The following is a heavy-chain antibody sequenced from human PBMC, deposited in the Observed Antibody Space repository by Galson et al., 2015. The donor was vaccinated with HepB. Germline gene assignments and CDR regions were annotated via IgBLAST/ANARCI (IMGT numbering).Heavy chain of an antibody. CDR2: ISGSGGST. CDR3: AKAVTGSSVPGY. Sequence: SCAASGFTFSSYVMSWVRQAPGKGLEWVSSISGSGGSTYHADSVKGRFTISRDNSKNTLYLQMNSLRVEDTAVYYCAKAVTGSSVPGYWGQGTLVTVSS. V-gene: IGHV3-23*01. CDR1: GFTFSSYV. J-gene: IGHJ4*02. D-gene: IGHD3-10*01.